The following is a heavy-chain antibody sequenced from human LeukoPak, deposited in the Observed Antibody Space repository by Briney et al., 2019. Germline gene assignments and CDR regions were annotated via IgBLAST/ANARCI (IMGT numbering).Heavy chain of an antibody. CDR1: GFFYSSYW. V-gene: IGHV3-7*01. J-gene: IGHJ5*02. D-gene: IGHD2/OR15-2a*01. CDR3: VVITRSRGFDP. Sequence: GVSLRLSCASSGFFYSSYWMSWVRQAPGKGLEWVANIRQDGREQNYVDSVRGRFTISRDNAKNSLYLQMSSLRAKDTGVYYCVVITRSRGFDPWGQGTLVTVSS. CDR2: IRQDGREQ.